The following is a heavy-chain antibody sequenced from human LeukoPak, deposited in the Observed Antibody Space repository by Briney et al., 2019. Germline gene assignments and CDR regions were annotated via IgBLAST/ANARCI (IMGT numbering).Heavy chain of an antibody. J-gene: IGHJ4*02. Sequence: SETLSLTCTVSGGSXSSYYWXWIXXXAGXXXXXXGRIYTSGSTXYNPPLKTRVTISVDTSKNQFSLKLSSVTAADTAVYYCAREGLRGLLWGQGTLVTVSS. D-gene: IGHD3-10*01. CDR3: AREGLRGLL. CDR1: GGSXSSYY. CDR2: IYTSGST. V-gene: IGHV4-4*07.